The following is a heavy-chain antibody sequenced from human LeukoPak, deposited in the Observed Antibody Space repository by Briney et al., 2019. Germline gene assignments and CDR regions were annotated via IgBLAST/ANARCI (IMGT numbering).Heavy chain of an antibody. D-gene: IGHD6-6*01. CDR3: TRVLGSSSKSDY. CDR1: GFTFSDYS. V-gene: IGHV3-21*03. Sequence: GGSLRLSCAASGFTFSDYSMNWVRQAPGKGLEWVSSISSSSSYIYYADSVKGRFTISRDNARNSLYLQMNGLKTEDTAVYYCTRVLGSSSKSDYWGQGTLVTVSS. J-gene: IGHJ4*02. CDR2: ISSSSSYI.